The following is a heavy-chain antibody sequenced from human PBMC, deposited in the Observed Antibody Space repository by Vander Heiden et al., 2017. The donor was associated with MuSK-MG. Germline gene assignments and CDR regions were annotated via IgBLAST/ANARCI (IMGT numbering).Heavy chain of an antibody. CDR1: GGSFSGYY. V-gene: IGHV4-34*01. Sequence: QVQLQQWGAGLLKPSETLTLTCAVYGGSFSGYYWSWIRQPPGKGLEWICEINHSGSTNYNPSLKSRVTISVDTSKNQFSLQLSSVTAADTAVYYCASVAISGYDLDYWGDGTLVAVSS. CDR2: INHSGST. CDR3: ASVAISGYDLDY. D-gene: IGHD5-12*01. J-gene: IGHJ4*01.